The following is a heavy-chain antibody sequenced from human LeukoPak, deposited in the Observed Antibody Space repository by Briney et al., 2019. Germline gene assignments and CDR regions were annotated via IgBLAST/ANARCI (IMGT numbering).Heavy chain of an antibody. Sequence: ASVKVSCKPSGDTFITYAISWVRQAPGQGLEWMGGIIPIFGTANYAQKFQGRVTITADESTSTAYMELSSLRSEDTAVYYCARGGPGLRYFDWLLGVDYFDYWGQGTLVTVSS. CDR1: GDTFITYA. CDR2: IIPIFGTA. J-gene: IGHJ4*02. V-gene: IGHV1-69*13. CDR3: ARGGPGLRYFDWLLGVDYFDY. D-gene: IGHD3-9*01.